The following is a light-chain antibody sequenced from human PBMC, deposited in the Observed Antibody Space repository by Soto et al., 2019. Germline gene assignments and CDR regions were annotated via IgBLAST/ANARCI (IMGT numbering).Light chain of an antibody. CDR3: QQTYSAPFT. CDR2: AAS. J-gene: IGKJ3*01. V-gene: IGKV1-39*01. CDR1: QSISNY. Sequence: DIQMTQSPSSLSASIGDRVTITCRASQSISNYLNWYQQKQGKAPNLLIYAASSLQSGVPSRFSGSGSGTDFTLTISSLQPEDFATYYCQQTYSAPFTFGPGTKVDIK.